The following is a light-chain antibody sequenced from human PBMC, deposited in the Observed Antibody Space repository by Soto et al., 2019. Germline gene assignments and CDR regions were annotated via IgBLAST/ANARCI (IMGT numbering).Light chain of an antibody. Sequence: EIVMTQSPATLSVSPEERATLSCRASQSISSNLAWYQQKLGQAPRLLIYRASTRATGIPARFSGSGSGTEFSLTISSLKSEDFALYYCHQYENWPQTFGQGTKVEI. J-gene: IGKJ1*01. V-gene: IGKV3-15*01. CDR2: RAS. CDR3: HQYENWPQT. CDR1: QSISSN.